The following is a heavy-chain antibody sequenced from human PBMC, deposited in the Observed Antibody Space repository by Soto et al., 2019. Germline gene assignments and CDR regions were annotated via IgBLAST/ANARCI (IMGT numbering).Heavy chain of an antibody. CDR2: ISYDGSNK. CDR1: GFTFSSYA. Sequence: GGSLRLSCAASGFTFSSYAMHWVRQAPGKGLEWVAVISYDGSNKYYADSVKGRFTISRDNSKNTLYLQMNSLRAEDTAVYYCARGSGGRGTDAFDIWGQGTMVTVSS. D-gene: IGHD3-10*01. V-gene: IGHV3-30-3*01. J-gene: IGHJ3*02. CDR3: ARGSGGRGTDAFDI.